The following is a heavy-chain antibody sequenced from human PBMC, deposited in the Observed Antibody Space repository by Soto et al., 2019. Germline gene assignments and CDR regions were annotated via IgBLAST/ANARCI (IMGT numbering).Heavy chain of an antibody. J-gene: IGHJ4*02. CDR1: GFTFNCYW. V-gene: IGHV3-21*01. D-gene: IGHD3-22*01. Sequence: PGGSLRLSSAASGFTFNCYWMHWARQAPGKGLEWVSHIRSDGSKTYYADSVKGRFTISRDNAKNSLYLQMNSLRAEDTAVYYCARDPYYYDSSGPDDYWGQGTLVTVSS. CDR2: IRSDGSKT. CDR3: ARDPYYYDSSGPDDY.